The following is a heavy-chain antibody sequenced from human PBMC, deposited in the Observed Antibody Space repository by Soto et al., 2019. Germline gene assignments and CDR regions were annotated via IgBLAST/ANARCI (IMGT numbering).Heavy chain of an antibody. V-gene: IGHV3-7*01. D-gene: IGHD3-16*01. J-gene: IGHJ4*02. CDR3: AIDWNHCEFLWRRFCALDY. CDR2: MRQDGSEK. CDR1: GFTFSGYR. Sequence: EVQLVESGGGLVQPGGSLRLSCAASGFTFSGYRMSWVRQAPGKGLEWVANMRQDGSEKYYMDSVKGRFTISRDNAKNSICLQTNSLGVEYTAGYSCAIDWNHCEFLWRRFCALDYWGQGTLVTVSS.